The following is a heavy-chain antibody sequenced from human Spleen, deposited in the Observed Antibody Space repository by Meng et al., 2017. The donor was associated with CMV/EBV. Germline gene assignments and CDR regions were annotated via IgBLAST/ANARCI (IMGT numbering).Heavy chain of an antibody. CDR2: IYYSGST. Sequence: SETLSLTCTVSGGSVSSGSYYWSWIRQPPGKGLEWIGYIYYSGSTNYNPSLKSRVTISVDTSKNQFSLKLSSVTAADTAVYYCARVGSSSSFGIDSWGQGSLVTVSS. D-gene: IGHD6-6*01. V-gene: IGHV4-61*01. CDR3: ARVGSSSSFGIDS. CDR1: GGSVSSGSYY. J-gene: IGHJ4*02.